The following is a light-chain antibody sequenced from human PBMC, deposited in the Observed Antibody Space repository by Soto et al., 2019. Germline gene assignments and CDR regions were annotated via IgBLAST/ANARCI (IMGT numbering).Light chain of an antibody. J-gene: IGKJ2*01. Sequence: EIVLTQSPGTLSWSPGERATLSCRSSQSVNNKYLAWYQQNPGQAPRLLIYGTSNRATGIADRFSGSGSGTDFTLTIARVEPEDFAVYYCHQFGSSPGTFGQGTKLEIK. CDR1: QSVNNKY. V-gene: IGKV3-20*01. CDR2: GTS. CDR3: HQFGSSPGT.